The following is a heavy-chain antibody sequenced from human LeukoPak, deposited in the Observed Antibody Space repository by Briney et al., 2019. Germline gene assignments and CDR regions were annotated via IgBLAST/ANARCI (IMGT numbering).Heavy chain of an antibody. Sequence: MSSETLSLTCTLSRGSIMTTHWWSWVRQPPGKGLEWIGEIYHTGTTNYSPSLKSRLTISVDQSRNQFSLRLSSVTAADTATYYCAAWGVDYGGNFDYSDYWGQGTLVTVSS. CDR3: AAWGVDYGGNFDYSDY. CDR2: IYHTGTT. CDR1: RGSIMTTHW. J-gene: IGHJ4*02. D-gene: IGHD4-23*01. V-gene: IGHV4-4*02.